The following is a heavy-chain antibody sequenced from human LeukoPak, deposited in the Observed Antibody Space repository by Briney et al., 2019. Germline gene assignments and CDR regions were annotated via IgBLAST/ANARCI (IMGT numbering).Heavy chain of an antibody. CDR1: GYSISSGYY. V-gene: IGHV4-38-2*01. J-gene: IGHJ4*02. D-gene: IGHD2-2*01. CDR2: IYHSGST. CDR3: ARNGTSSYFDY. Sequence: SETLSLTCAVSGYSISSGYYWGWIRQAPGKGLEWIGSIYHSGSTHYNPSLKSRVTISVDTPKNQFSLKLSAVTAADTAVYYCARNGTSSYFDYWGQGTLVAVSS.